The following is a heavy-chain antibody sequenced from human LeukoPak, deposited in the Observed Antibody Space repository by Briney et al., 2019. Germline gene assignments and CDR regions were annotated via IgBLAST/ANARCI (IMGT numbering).Heavy chain of an antibody. Sequence: HGGSLRLSCAASGFTFSSYAMSWVRQAPGKGLEWLSAISGSGGSTYYADSVKGRFTISRDNSKNTLYLQMNSLRAEDTAVYYCAKTWPDYGDPRGWFDPWGQGTLVTVSS. J-gene: IGHJ5*02. CDR1: GFTFSSYA. V-gene: IGHV3-23*01. CDR3: AKTWPDYGDPRGWFDP. D-gene: IGHD4-17*01. CDR2: ISGSGGST.